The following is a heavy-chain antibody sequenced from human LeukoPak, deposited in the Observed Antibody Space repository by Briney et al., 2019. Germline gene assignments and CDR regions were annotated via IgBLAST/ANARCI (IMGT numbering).Heavy chain of an antibody. CDR3: VGAAADTTPRP. J-gene: IGHJ4*02. Sequence: GGSLKLSCAASGFTLSNYWMHWVRQGPGKGLLWVSRVSNDGSSTAYADYVRGRFTISRDNAKNTLYLQMNSLRAEDTAVYYCVGAAADTTPRPWGQGTLVTVSS. CDR2: VSNDGSST. V-gene: IGHV3-74*01. CDR1: GFTLSNYW. D-gene: IGHD6-13*01.